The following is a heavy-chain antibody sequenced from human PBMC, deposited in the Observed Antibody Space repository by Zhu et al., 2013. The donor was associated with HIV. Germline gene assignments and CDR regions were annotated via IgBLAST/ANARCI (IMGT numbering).Heavy chain of an antibody. CDR3: AGPLNDFWSGLGY. J-gene: IGHJ4*02. V-gene: IGHV1-18*04. D-gene: IGHD3-3*01. CDR1: GYLFSNYY. Sequence: QVQLVQSGAEVKKPGASVKVSCKASGYLFSNYYIHWVRQAPGQGLEWMGWINTHNGDTRYAEKLQGRVTMTTDSFTRTVYMDLRSLTSDDTAVYYCAGPLNDFWSGLGYWGQGTLVTVSS. CDR2: INTHNGDT.